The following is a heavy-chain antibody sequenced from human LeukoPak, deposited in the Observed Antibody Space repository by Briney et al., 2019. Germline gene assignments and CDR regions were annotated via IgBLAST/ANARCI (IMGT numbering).Heavy chain of an antibody. CDR1: GFTFSSYE. D-gene: IGHD3-16*01. CDR2: ISSSGSTI. V-gene: IGHV3-48*03. CDR3: ARVFPRLGIALDAFDI. J-gene: IGHJ3*02. Sequence: GGSLRLSCAASGFTFSSYEMNWVRQAPGKGLEWVSYISSSGSTIYYADSVKGRFTISRDNAKSSLYLQMNSLRAEDTAVYYCARVFPRLGIALDAFDIWGQGTMVTVSS.